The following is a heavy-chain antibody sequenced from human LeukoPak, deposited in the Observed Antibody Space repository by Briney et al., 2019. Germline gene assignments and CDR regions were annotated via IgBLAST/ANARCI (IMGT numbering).Heavy chain of an antibody. CDR2: ISSNGGST. D-gene: IGHD2-2*01. CDR1: GFTLSRYG. J-gene: IGHJ4*02. CDR3: VKGYCSSISCSLIDY. Sequence: GGSLRLSCSASGFTLSRYGMHWVRQAPGKGLEYVSGISSNGGSTNYADSVKGRFTISRDNSKNTLHLQMSSLRAEDTAVYYCVKGYCSSISCSLIDYGDQGTLVTVSS. V-gene: IGHV3-64D*06.